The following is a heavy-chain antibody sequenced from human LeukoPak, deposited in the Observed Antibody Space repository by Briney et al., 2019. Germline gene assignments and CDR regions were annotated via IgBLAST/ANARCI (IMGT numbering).Heavy chain of an antibody. V-gene: IGHV4-30-2*01. CDR2: IYHSGST. CDR3: ARVRGTYDSSGYYDY. CDR1: GGSISSGGYS. D-gene: IGHD3-22*01. J-gene: IGHJ4*02. Sequence: SQTLSPTCAVSGGSISSGGYSWSWIRQPPGKGLEWIGYIYHSGSTYYNPSLKSRVTISVDRSKNQFSLKLSSVTAADTAVYYCARVRGTYDSSGYYDYWGQGTLVTVSS.